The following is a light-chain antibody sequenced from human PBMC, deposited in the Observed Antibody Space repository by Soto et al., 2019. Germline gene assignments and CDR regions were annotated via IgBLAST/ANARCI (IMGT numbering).Light chain of an antibody. CDR1: ESISYW. Sequence: DIQLTQSPSTLTASVGDRVTIGCRASESISYWLAWYQQKPGKAPKLLIYDASSLRSGVPSRFSGSGSGTEFTLTISTRQPDDFATYFCQQYDSYSKTFGQGTQLEIK. CDR2: DAS. J-gene: IGKJ2*01. V-gene: IGKV1-5*01. CDR3: QQYDSYSKT.